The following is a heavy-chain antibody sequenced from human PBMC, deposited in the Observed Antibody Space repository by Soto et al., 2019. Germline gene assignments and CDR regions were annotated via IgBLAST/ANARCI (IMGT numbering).Heavy chain of an antibody. D-gene: IGHD6-19*01. V-gene: IGHV4-39*01. CDR2: IYYSGST. J-gene: IGHJ4*02. Sequence: SETLSLTCTVSGGSISSSSYYWGWIRQPPGKGLEWIGSIYYSGSTYYNPSLKSRVTISVDTSKNQFSLKLSSVTAADTAVYYCARQEIAVAGDFDYWGQGTLVTVSS. CDR1: GGSISSSSYY. CDR3: ARQEIAVAGDFDY.